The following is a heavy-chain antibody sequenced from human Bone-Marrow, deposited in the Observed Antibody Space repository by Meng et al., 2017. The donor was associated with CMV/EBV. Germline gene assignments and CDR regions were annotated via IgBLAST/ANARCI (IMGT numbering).Heavy chain of an antibody. Sequence: TCIVSGGSISYGGYYWSWIRQHPGKGLEWIGYIYYSGTTYYNPSLKSRITISLDKSKNQFFLNLSSVTAADTAVYYCARDQGDAMDVWGQGTTVTVSS. CDR2: IYYSGTT. J-gene: IGHJ6*02. CDR3: ARDQGDAMDV. V-gene: IGHV4-31*03. CDR1: GGSISYGGYY.